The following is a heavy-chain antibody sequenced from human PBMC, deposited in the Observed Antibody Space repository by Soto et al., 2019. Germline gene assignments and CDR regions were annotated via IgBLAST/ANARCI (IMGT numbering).Heavy chain of an antibody. V-gene: IGHV3-21*05. J-gene: IGHJ4*02. Sequence: PGGSLRLSCAASGFTFSSYSMNWVRQAPGKGLEWVSYISSSSSYIYYADSVKGRFTISRDNAKNSLYLQMNSLRAEDTVVYYCAREALRSGTYWGQGTLVTVSS. CDR2: ISSSSSYI. CDR3: AREALRSGTY. CDR1: GFTFSSYS. D-gene: IGHD3-3*01.